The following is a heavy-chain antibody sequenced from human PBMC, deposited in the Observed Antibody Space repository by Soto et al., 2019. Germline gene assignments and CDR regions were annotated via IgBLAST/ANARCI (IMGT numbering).Heavy chain of an antibody. Sequence: GASVKVSCKASGYTFTAYYIHWVRQAPGQGLEWMGWINPNSGGTNYAQKFQDRVTMTRDTSISTAYMELSRLRSDDTAVYYCARIDPVKINSYYGMDVWGQGTTVTSP. CDR1: GYTFTAYY. J-gene: IGHJ6*02. CDR3: ARIDPVKINSYYGMDV. D-gene: IGHD3-16*01. V-gene: IGHV1-2*02. CDR2: INPNSGGT.